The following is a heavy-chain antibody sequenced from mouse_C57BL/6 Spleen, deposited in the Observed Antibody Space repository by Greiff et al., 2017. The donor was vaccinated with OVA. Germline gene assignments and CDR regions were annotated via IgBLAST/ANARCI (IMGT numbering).Heavy chain of an antibody. CDR2: IYPGSGST. J-gene: IGHJ4*01. D-gene: IGHD3-3*01. CDR3: ARKLGGTGAMDY. Sequence: VQLQQPGAELVKPGASVKMSCKASGYTFTSYWITWVKQRPGQGLEWIGDIYPGSGSTNYNEKFKSKATLTVDTSSSTAYMQLSSLTSEDSAVYYCARKLGGTGAMDYWGQGTSVTVSS. V-gene: IGHV1-55*01. CDR1: GYTFTSYW.